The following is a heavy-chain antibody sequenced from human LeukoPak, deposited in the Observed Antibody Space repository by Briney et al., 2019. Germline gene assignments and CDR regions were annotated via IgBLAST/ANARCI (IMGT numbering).Heavy chain of an antibody. J-gene: IGHJ4*02. CDR2: IIPIFGTA. V-gene: IGHV1-69*13. CDR3: ASGVATIPSPFDY. Sequence: SGNVSCKVSGGTFSSHAISWVRQAPGQGLEWMGGIIPIFGTANYAQKFQGRVTITADESTSTAYMKLSSLRSEDTAVYYCASGVATIPSPFDYWGQGTLVTVSS. CDR1: GGTFSSHA. D-gene: IGHD5-12*01.